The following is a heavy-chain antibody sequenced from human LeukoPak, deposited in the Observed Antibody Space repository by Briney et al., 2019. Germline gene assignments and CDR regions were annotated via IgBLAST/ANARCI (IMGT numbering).Heavy chain of an antibody. V-gene: IGHV3-43*02. CDR3: AKDVSPPGITGTTNWFDP. Sequence: GGSLRLSCAASGLTFDDYAMHWVRQAPGKGLEWVSLISGDGGSTYYADSVKGRFTISRDNSKNSLYLQMNSLRTEDTALCYCAKDVSPPGITGTTNWFDPWGQGTLVTVSS. D-gene: IGHD1-20*01. J-gene: IGHJ5*02. CDR1: GLTFDDYA. CDR2: ISGDGGST.